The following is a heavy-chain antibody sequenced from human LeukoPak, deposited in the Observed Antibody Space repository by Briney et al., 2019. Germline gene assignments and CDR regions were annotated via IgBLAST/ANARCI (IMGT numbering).Heavy chain of an antibody. Sequence: GASVKVSCKASGYTFTSYDINWVRQATGQGLEWLGYMNPNSGYTGSAQKFQGRFTMTWDTSISTAYMELSSLRSEDTAVYYCAREGFDYWGRGTLVTVSS. CDR3: AREGFDY. J-gene: IGHJ4*02. CDR1: GYTFTSYD. CDR2: MNPNSGYT. V-gene: IGHV1-8*01.